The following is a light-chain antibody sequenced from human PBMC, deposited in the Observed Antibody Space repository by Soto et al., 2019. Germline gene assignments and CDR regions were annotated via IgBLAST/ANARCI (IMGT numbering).Light chain of an antibody. V-gene: IGKV3-20*01. Sequence: LEERRGRLACTPRETATLYCRASQSVSSSYLAWYQQKPGQAPRLLIYGASSRATGIPDRFSGSGSGTDFTLTISRLEPEDFALYYSQQHASSPHTLGQGTQLDIK. J-gene: IGKJ1*01. CDR1: QSVSSSY. CDR2: GAS. CDR3: QQHASSPHT.